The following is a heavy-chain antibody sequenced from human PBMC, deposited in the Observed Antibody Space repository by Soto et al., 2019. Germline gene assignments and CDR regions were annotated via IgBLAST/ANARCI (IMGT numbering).Heavy chain of an antibody. Sequence: ASVKVSCKASGYTFTSYGISWVRQAPGQGLEWMGWISAYNGNTNYAQKFQGRVTITRDTSASTAYMELSSLRSEDTAVYYCARDIVAAVAHWGQGTLVTVSS. CDR2: ISAYNGNT. J-gene: IGHJ4*02. CDR3: ARDIVAAVAH. D-gene: IGHD6-13*01. V-gene: IGHV1-18*01. CDR1: GYTFTSYG.